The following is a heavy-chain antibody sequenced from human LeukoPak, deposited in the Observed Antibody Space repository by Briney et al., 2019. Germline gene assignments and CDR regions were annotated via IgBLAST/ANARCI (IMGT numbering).Heavy chain of an antibody. Sequence: SETLSLTCTVSGGSISSYYWSWIRQPPGKGLEWIGYIYYSGSTNYNPSLKSRVTTSVDTSKNQFSLKLSSVTAADTAVYYCARHGYSSGSLAWFDPWGQGTQVTVSS. J-gene: IGHJ5*02. CDR3: ARHGYSSGSLAWFDP. D-gene: IGHD6-19*01. V-gene: IGHV4-59*08. CDR2: IYYSGST. CDR1: GGSISSYY.